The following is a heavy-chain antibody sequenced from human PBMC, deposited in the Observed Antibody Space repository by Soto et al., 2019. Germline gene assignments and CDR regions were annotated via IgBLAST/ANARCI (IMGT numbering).Heavy chain of an antibody. CDR2: IYPGDSDT. CDR3: ARLFRGYGGYDLYYYGTDG. D-gene: IGHD5-12*01. CDR1: GYSFTSYW. J-gene: IGHJ6*02. Sequence: PGASLKISCKGSGYSFTSYWIGWVRQMPGKGLEWMGIIYPGDSDTRYSPSFQGQVTISADKSISTAYLQWSSLQASDTAMYYCARLFRGYGGYDLYYYGTDGWGQGTKVTVSS. V-gene: IGHV5-51*01.